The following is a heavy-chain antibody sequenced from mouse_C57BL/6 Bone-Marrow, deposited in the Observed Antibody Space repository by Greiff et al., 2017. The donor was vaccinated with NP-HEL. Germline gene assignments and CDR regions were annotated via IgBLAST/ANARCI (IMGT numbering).Heavy chain of an antibody. J-gene: IGHJ2*01. CDR2: INYDGSST. D-gene: IGHD1-1*01. CDR3: ARYDYYGSRGYFDY. V-gene: IGHV5-16*01. Sequence: EVQRVESEGGLVQPGSSMKLSCTASGFTFSDYYMAWVRQVPEKGLEWVANINYDGSSTYYLDSLKSRFIISRDNAKNILYLQMSSLKSEDTATYYCARYDYYGSRGYFDYWGQGTTLTVSS. CDR1: GFTFSDYY.